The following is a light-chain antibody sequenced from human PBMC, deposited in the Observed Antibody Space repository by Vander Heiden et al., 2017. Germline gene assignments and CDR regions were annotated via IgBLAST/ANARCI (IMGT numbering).Light chain of an antibody. J-gene: IGKJ3*01. CDR2: AAS. CDR3: QQSYSTPCT. Sequence: DIHMTQSPSSLSASVGDRVTITCRASQSISSYLNWYQQKPGKAPKLLIYAASSLQSGVPSRFSGSGSGTDFTLTISSLQPEDFATYYCQQSYSTPCTFGPGTKVDIK. V-gene: IGKV1-39*01. CDR1: QSISSY.